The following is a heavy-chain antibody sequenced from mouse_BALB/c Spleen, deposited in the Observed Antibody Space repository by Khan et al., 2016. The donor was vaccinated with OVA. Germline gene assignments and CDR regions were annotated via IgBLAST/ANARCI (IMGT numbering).Heavy chain of an antibody. Sequence: EVELVESGGGLVQPGGSRKLSCAASGFTFSDYGMAWVRQAPGKGPEWVAFISDLAYTIYYADTVPGRFTISRENAQNTLYLELSSLRSEDTAIYYGARGGGTAPFAYWGLGTLVTVSA. V-gene: IGHV5-15*02. J-gene: IGHJ3*01. CDR1: GFTFSDYG. CDR3: ARGGGTAPFAY. D-gene: IGHD1-2*01. CDR2: ISDLAYTI.